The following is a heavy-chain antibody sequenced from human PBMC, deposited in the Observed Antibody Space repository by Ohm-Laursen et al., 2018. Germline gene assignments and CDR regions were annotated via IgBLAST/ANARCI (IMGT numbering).Heavy chain of an antibody. Sequence: SLRLSCAASGFTFADYAMHWVRQAQGKGLERVSGITWNSGTITYADSVKGRFTISRDNAKNSLYLQMNSLRAEDTALYYCAKMVGAWDFFDYWGQGTLVTVSS. CDR3: AKMVGAWDFFDY. D-gene: IGHD1-26*01. CDR1: GFTFADYA. V-gene: IGHV3-9*01. J-gene: IGHJ4*02. CDR2: ITWNSGTI.